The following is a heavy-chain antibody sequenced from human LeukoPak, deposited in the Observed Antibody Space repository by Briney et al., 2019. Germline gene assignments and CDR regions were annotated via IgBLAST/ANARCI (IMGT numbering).Heavy chain of an antibody. Sequence: PGESLRLSCAASGFTVSSNFMTWVRQAPGKGLECVSVIYSGGSTYYADSVKGRFTTSRDSSQNTLYLQMNSLRAEDTAVYYCARDSWDRFGGNGLDYWGQGTLVTVSS. CDR2: IYSGGST. CDR1: GFTVSSNF. V-gene: IGHV3-66*01. D-gene: IGHD4-23*01. J-gene: IGHJ4*02. CDR3: ARDSWDRFGGNGLDY.